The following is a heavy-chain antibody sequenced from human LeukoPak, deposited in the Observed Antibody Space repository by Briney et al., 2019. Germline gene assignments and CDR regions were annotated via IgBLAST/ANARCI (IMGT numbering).Heavy chain of an antibody. Sequence: GGSLRLSCTASGFTFTSYTMNWVRQAPGKGLEWVSSISSRGKYMFYGDSVKGRFNISRDNAKDSLYLQMSSLRVEDTAVYYCARQGYSSGKWGQGTLVTVSS. CDR3: ARQGYSSGK. V-gene: IGHV3-21*01. CDR1: GFTFTSYT. J-gene: IGHJ4*02. D-gene: IGHD6-19*01. CDR2: ISSRGKYM.